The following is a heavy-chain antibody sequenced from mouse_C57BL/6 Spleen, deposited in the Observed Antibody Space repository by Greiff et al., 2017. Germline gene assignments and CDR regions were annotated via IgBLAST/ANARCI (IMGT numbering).Heavy chain of an antibody. CDR3: ARERVTTEGFAY. J-gene: IGHJ3*01. CDR2: IDPSDSYT. V-gene: IGHV1-50*01. D-gene: IGHD1-1*01. CDR1: GYTFTSYW. Sequence: QVQLKQPGAELVKPGASVKLSCKASGYTFTSYWMQWVKQRPGQGLEWIGEIDPSDSYTNYNQKFKGKATLTVDTSSSTAYMQLSSLTSEDSAVYYCARERVTTEGFAYWGQGTLVTVSA.